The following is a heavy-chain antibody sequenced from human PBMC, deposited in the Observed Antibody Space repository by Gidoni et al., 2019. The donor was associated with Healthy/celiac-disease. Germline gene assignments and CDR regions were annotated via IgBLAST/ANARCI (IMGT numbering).Heavy chain of an antibody. CDR3: ARVTAARLLYYYMDV. CDR1: GGSISSYY. J-gene: IGHJ6*03. D-gene: IGHD6-6*01. Sequence: QVQLQESGPGLVKPSETLSLTCTVSGGSISSYYWSWIRQPPGKGLEWIGYSYYSGSTNYNPSLKSRVTISVDTSKNQFSLKLSSVTAADTAVYYCARVTAARLLYYYMDVWGKGTTVTVSS. CDR2: SYYSGST. V-gene: IGHV4-59*01.